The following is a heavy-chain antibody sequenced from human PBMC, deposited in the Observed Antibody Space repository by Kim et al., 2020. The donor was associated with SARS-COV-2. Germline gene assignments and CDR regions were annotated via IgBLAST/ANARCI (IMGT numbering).Heavy chain of an antibody. V-gene: IGHV5-51*01. CDR3: ARPPSGTLTPYYFVF. Sequence: GESLKISCTASGYSFTNYWIGWVRQMPGKGLEWMGIIYPGDSDTKYSPSFQGQVTISADESLSTGYLQWRSLKASDTATYYCARPPSGTLTPYYFVFLGQ. CDR1: GYSFTNYW. D-gene: IGHD1-26*01. CDR2: IYPGDSDT. J-gene: IGHJ4*02.